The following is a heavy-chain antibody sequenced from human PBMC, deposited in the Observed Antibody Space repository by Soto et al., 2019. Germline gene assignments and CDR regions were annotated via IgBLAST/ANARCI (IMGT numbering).Heavy chain of an antibody. CDR1: GFAFTTYW. D-gene: IGHD2-2*01. J-gene: IGHJ4*02. V-gene: IGHV3-7*01. Sequence: EAQLVESGGGLVQPGGSLRLSCAASGFAFTTYWMGWVRQAPGRGLECLANIAQDGSQTYYVDSVKGRCTISRDNAKNSPYLQMNSLRAADTAVYYCATMRRGRPDDYWGLGTLVTVSS. CDR2: IAQDGSQT. CDR3: ATMRRGRPDDY.